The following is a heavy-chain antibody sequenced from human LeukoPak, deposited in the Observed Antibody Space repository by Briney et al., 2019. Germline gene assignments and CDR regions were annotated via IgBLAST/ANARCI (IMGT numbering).Heavy chain of an antibody. V-gene: IGHV1-8*01. J-gene: IGHJ3*02. CDR2: MNPNSGNT. CDR3: ARMSRRPSGYYYITLIAFDI. D-gene: IGHD3-22*01. Sequence: GASVKVSCKASGYTFTSYDINWVRQATGQGLEWMGWMNPNSGNTGYAQKFQGRVTMTRNTSISTAYMELSSLRSEDTAVYYCARMSRRPSGYYYITLIAFDIWGQGTMVTVSS. CDR1: GYTFTSYD.